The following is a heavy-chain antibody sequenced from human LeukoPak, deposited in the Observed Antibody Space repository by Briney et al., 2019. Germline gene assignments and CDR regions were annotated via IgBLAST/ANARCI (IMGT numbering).Heavy chain of an antibody. CDR3: ARASEGAILSAFDP. CDR1: GFILTGYY. Sequence: ASVKVSCKTSGFILTGYYMHWVRQAPGQGLEYMGWINPNSGDTYSAQKFQGRVTLTRDTSISTAYMQLNSLRSDDSAVYYCARASEGAILSAFDPWGQGTLVTVSS. D-gene: IGHD2/OR15-2a*01. V-gene: IGHV1-2*02. J-gene: IGHJ5*02. CDR2: INPNSGDT.